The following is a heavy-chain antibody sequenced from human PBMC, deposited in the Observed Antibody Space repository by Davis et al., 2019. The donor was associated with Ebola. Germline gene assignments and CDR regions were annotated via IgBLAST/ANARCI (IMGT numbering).Heavy chain of an antibody. D-gene: IGHD6-19*01. CDR2: INWNSAYI. Sequence: PGGSLRLSCAASGFTFIDYAMHWVRQVPGKGLEWVSGINWNSAYIGYADSVKGRFTISRDNAKNSLYLQLNSLRAEDTALYYCAKDVMSSGWYLGYFDLWGRGTLVTVSS. CDR3: AKDVMSSGWYLGYFDL. V-gene: IGHV3-9*01. J-gene: IGHJ2*01. CDR1: GFTFIDYA.